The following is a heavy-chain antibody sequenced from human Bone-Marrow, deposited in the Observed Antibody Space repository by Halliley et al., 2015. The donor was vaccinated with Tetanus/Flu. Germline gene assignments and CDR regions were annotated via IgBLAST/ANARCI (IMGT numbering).Heavy chain of an antibody. V-gene: IGHV3-53*01. J-gene: IGHJ4*02. D-gene: IGHD6-19*01. CDR2: IYSAVST. Sequence: WVSVIYSAVSTYYADSVKGRFSISRDSSKNRLYLQMNSLRAEVTAVYYCARGAVGSGWSYDYWGQGTLVTVSS. CDR3: ARGAVGSGWSYDY.